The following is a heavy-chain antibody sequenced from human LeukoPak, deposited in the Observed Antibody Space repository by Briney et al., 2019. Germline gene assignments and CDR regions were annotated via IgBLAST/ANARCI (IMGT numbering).Heavy chain of an antibody. Sequence: GGSLRLSCSASGFTFSSYAMHWVRQAPGKGLEYVSAISSNGGSTYYADSVKGRFTISRVNSKNTLYLQMNSLRADDTAVYHCAISWGRGAFDIWGQGTTVTVSS. D-gene: IGHD7-27*01. J-gene: IGHJ3*02. CDR3: AISWGRGAFDI. CDR2: ISSNGGST. CDR1: GFTFSSYA. V-gene: IGHV3-64*04.